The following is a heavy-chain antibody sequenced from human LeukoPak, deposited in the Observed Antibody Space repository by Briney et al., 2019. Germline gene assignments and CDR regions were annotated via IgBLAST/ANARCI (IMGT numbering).Heavy chain of an antibody. CDR2: INQAGSEK. Sequence: GGSLRLSCAASGFTFSNYWMSWVRQAPGRGLEWVANINQAGSEKYYVGSVKGRFTISRDNARNSLYLQMNSLRAEDTAVYYCARDKSYGDSSDYWGQGILVTVSS. D-gene: IGHD2-21*02. CDR1: GFTFSNYW. CDR3: ARDKSYGDSSDY. J-gene: IGHJ4*02. V-gene: IGHV3-7*01.